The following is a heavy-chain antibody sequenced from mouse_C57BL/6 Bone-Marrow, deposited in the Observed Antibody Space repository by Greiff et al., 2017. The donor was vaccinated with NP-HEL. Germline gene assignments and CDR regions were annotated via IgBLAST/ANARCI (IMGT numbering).Heavy chain of an antibody. CDR3: ASPSLYYDYHYYAMDY. CDR1: GFSLTSYG. V-gene: IGHV2-2*01. Sequence: QVQLQQSGPGLVQPSQSLSITCTVSGFSLTSYGVHWVRQSPGKGLEWLGVIWSGGSTDYNAAFISRLSISKDKSKSQVFFRMNSLQADDTAIYYCASPSLYYDYHYYAMDYWGQGTSVTVSS. CDR2: IWSGGST. J-gene: IGHJ4*01. D-gene: IGHD2-4*01.